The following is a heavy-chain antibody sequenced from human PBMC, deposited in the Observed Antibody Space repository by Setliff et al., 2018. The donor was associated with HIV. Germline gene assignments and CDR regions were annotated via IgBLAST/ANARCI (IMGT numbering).Heavy chain of an antibody. D-gene: IGHD3-9*01. CDR2: INHSGST. CDR3: ATTRPISTGYPGFFDS. Sequence: SETLSLTCAVYGGSLSGYYWSWIRQPPGKGLEWFGEINHSGSTNYNPSLKSRVTISVDTSKNQFSLKLSSATAADTAVYYCATTRPISTGYPGFFDSWGQGIVVTVPQ. V-gene: IGHV4-34*01. CDR1: GGSLSGYY. J-gene: IGHJ4*02.